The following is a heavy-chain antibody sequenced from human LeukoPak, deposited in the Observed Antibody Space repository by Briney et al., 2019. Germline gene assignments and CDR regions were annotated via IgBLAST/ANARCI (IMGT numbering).Heavy chain of an antibody. D-gene: IGHD1-26*01. V-gene: IGHV4-39*01. CDR3: ARQKLLGEFDY. J-gene: IGHJ4*02. CDR1: GGSISNSNYY. Sequence: PSETLSLTCTVSGGSISNSNYYWGWIRQPPGKGLEWIGSIFYSGNTYYNPSLKSRVTISVDTSKKQFSLKLSSVTAADTAVYYCARQKLLGEFDYWGQGTLVTVSS. CDR2: IFYSGNT.